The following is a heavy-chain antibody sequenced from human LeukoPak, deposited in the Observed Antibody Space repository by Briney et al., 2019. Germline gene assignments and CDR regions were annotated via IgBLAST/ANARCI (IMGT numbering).Heavy chain of an antibody. CDR3: AKDRGITASGKKGMDV. V-gene: IGHV3-9*01. CDR1: GLSFDDYG. Sequence: PGRSLRLSCIGVGLSFDDYGMDWVRHVPRKGLEWVSHTRWNSGNIGYVDSVKGRFTISRDNAKNSLYLEMNSLRPEDTALYYCAKDRGITASGKKGMDVWGQGTTVTVSS. J-gene: IGHJ6*02. CDR2: TRWNSGNI. D-gene: IGHD6-13*01.